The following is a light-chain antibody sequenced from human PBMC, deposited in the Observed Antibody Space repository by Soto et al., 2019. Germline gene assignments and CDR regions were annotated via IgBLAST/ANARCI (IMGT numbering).Light chain of an antibody. CDR1: QVISTS. V-gene: IGKV1-9*01. CDR3: QQLFDSPIT. J-gene: IGKJ5*01. CDR2: AAS. Sequence: DIHLTQSPSFLSPSLGESVTITFRASQVISTSLAWYQVKPGKAPKLLIYAASTLESGVPSRFSATVSGTEFSLTITSLQPEDFATYYCQQLFDSPITFGQGTRLEIK.